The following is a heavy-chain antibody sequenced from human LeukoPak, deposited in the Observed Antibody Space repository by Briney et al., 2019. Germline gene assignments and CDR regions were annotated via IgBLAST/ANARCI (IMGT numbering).Heavy chain of an antibody. CDR3: AKAREDDYGDYVPFDY. CDR2: ISGSGGST. Sequence: GGSLRLSCAASGFTFSSYAMSWVRQAPGKGLEWVSAISGSGGSTYYADSVKGRFTISRDNSKNTLYLQMNSLRAEDTAVYYCAKAREDDYGDYVPFDYWGQGTLVTVSS. CDR1: GFTFSSYA. V-gene: IGHV3-23*01. J-gene: IGHJ4*02. D-gene: IGHD4-17*01.